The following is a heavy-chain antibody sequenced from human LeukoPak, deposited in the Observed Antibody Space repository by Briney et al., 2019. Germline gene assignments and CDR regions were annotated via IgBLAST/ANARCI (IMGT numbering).Heavy chain of an antibody. V-gene: IGHV3-48*01. J-gene: IGHJ4*02. D-gene: IGHD3-3*01. Sequence: GGSLRLSCAASGFTFSSYSMNWVRQAPVKGLEWVSYISSSSSTIYYADSVKGRFTISRDNAKNSLYLQMNSLRAEDTAVYYCAIDYDFWSGGYFDYWGQGTLVTVSS. CDR3: AIDYDFWSGGYFDY. CDR2: ISSSSSTI. CDR1: GFTFSSYS.